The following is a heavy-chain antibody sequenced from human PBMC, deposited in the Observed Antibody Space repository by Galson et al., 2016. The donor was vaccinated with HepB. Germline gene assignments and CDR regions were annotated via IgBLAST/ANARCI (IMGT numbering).Heavy chain of an antibody. CDR3: ARRVRYCSGGTCYGNYFDY. CDR2: IAPSDSNT. V-gene: IGHV5-10-1*01. D-gene: IGHD2-15*01. J-gene: IGHJ4*02. CDR1: GYGFTNYW. Sequence: QSGAEVKKPGESLRISCKGSGYGFTNYWITWVRQMPGKGLEWMGRIAPSDSNTNYSPSFQGHVTISIDKSISTAYLQWSSLKASDTAMYYCARRVRYCSGGTCYGNYFDYWGQGTLVTVSS.